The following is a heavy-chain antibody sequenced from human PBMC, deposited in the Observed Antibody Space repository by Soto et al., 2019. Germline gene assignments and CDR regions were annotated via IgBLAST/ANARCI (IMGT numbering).Heavy chain of an antibody. Sequence: QVLLVQSGAEVKKPGSSVKVSCKASGGTFSSYGISWVQQTPGRGLEWMGGIIPLFGTTNYAQKFRGRVTVTADESTSTVYMELRSLSFEDTAIYYCARAHGSSWYNWFDPWGQGTLVTVSS. J-gene: IGHJ5*02. D-gene: IGHD6-13*01. CDR3: ARAHGSSWYNWFDP. V-gene: IGHV1-69*01. CDR1: GGTFSSYG. CDR2: IIPLFGTT.